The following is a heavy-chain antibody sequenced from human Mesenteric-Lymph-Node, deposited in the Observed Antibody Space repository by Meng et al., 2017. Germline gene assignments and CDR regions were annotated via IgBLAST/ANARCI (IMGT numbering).Heavy chain of an antibody. Sequence: ASVKVSCKASGYTFTGYYMHWVRQAPGQGLEWMGWINPNSGGTNYAQKFQGRVNMTRNTSISTAYMGLNRLRSDNTAVYYCARGDILSGYYNWGQGTLVTVSS. CDR2: INPNSGGT. CDR1: GYTFTGYY. D-gene: IGHD3-9*01. V-gene: IGHV1-2*02. CDR3: ARGDILSGYYN. J-gene: IGHJ4*02.